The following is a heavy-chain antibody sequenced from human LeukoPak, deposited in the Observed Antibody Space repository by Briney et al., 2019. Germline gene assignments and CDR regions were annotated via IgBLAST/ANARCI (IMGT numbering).Heavy chain of an antibody. D-gene: IGHD2-8*01. CDR3: VKVREEVYAIFSYYYYGMDV. J-gene: IGHJ6*02. Sequence: GGSLRLSCAASGFTVSSNYMSWVRQAPGKGLEWVSVIYSGGSTYYADSVKGRFTISRDNSKNTLYLQMSSLRAEDTAVYYCVKVREEVYAIFSYYYYGMDVWGQGTTVTVSS. CDR2: IYSGGST. V-gene: IGHV3-66*01. CDR1: GFTVSSNY.